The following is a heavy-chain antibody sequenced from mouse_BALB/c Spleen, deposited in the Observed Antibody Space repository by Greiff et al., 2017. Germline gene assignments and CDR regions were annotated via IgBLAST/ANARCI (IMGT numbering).Heavy chain of an antibody. J-gene: IGHJ2*01. D-gene: IGHD3-1*01. Sequence: QVQLLQSGAELAKPGASVKISCTASGYTFTSYWMPWVKQSPGQGLEWIGYINPSTGSTEHNQKFKDNATLTADNSSSTACKQLSSLTCEETADYYCARWALYGRGYDYLDYWGQGTTLTVSS. V-gene: IGHV1-7*01. CDR3: ARWALYGRGYDYLDY. CDR1: GYTFTSYW. CDR2: INPSTGST.